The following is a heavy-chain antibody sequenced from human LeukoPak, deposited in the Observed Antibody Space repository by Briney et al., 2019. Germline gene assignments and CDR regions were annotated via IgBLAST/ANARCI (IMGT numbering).Heavy chain of an antibody. Sequence: GGSLRLSCAASEFSFSNYAMHWVRQAPGKGLEWVAIISYDGSNKYYADSVKGRFTISRDNSKNTLYLQMNSLRAEDTAVFYCARDLSPGFGELLDWGQGTLVTVSS. V-gene: IGHV3-30-3*01. CDR2: ISYDGSNK. D-gene: IGHD3-10*01. J-gene: IGHJ4*02. CDR1: EFSFSNYA. CDR3: ARDLSPGFGELLD.